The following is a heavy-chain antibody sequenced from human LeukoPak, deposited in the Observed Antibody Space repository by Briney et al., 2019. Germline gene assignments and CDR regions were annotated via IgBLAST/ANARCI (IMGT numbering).Heavy chain of an antibody. Sequence: GGSLRLSCAASGFTFSSYAMHWVRQAPGKGLEWVAVISYDGSNKYYADSVKGRFTISRDNAKNSLYLQMNSLRAEDTAVYYCAREPNYYDSSDSDYWGQGTLVTVSS. V-gene: IGHV3-30-3*01. CDR1: GFTFSSYA. J-gene: IGHJ4*02. CDR2: ISYDGSNK. CDR3: AREPNYYDSSDSDY. D-gene: IGHD3-22*01.